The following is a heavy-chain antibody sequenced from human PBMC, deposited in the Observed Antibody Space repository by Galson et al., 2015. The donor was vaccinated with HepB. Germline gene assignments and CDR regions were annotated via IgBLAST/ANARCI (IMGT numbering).Heavy chain of an antibody. V-gene: IGHV3-23*01. CDR1: GFTFSTYA. D-gene: IGHD3-10*01. J-gene: IGHJ5*01. Sequence: SLRLSCAASGFTFSTYAMSWVRQAPGKGLEWVSAISGSIGNTYYAASVKGRFTISRDNSKNTLYLQMDSLRAEDTAVYYCAKSPRGGVPHLTWFDSWGKGTLVTVSS. CDR3: AKSPRGGVPHLTWFDS. CDR2: ISGSIGNT.